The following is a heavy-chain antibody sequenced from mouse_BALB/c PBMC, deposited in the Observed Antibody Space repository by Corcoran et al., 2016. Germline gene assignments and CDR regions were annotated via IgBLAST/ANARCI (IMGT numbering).Heavy chain of an antibody. CDR1: GYTFTHNG. CDR2: INTYTGES. V-gene: IGHV9-3-1*01. Sequence: QIQLVQSGPELKKPGETVKSSCKASGYTFTHNGMYWAKQAPGQGLKWMGWINTYTGESTYADDFKGRFAISLETSASTAYLQIKNLKNEDTATYFCAREPYAMDYWGQGTSVTVSS. CDR3: AREPYAMDY. J-gene: IGHJ4*01.